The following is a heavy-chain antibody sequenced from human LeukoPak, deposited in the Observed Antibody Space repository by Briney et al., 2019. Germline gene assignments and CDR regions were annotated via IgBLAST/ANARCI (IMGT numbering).Heavy chain of an antibody. CDR3: AKDIWEWDHSRAFDI. V-gene: IGHV3-9*01. CDR2: ISWNSGSI. Sequence: GRSLRLSCAASGFTFDDYAMHWVRQAPGKGLEWVSGISWNSGSIGYADSVKGRFTISRDNAKNSLYLQMNSLRAEDTALYYCAKDIWEWDHSRAFDIWGQGTMVTVSS. J-gene: IGHJ3*02. D-gene: IGHD3-3*01. CDR1: GFTFDDYA.